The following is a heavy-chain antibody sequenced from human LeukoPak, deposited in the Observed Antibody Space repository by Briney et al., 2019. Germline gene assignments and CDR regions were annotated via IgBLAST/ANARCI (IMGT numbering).Heavy chain of an antibody. CDR2: ISGSGGST. CDR3: AKEYCSSTSCYMGY. CDR1: GFTFSSYA. V-gene: IGHV3-23*01. D-gene: IGHD2-2*02. Sequence: GGSLRLSCAASGFTFSSYAMSWVRQAPGKGLEWVSAISGSGGSTYYADSVKGRFTPSRDNSKNTLYLQMNSLRAEDTAVYYCAKEYCSSTSCYMGYWGQGTLVTVSS. J-gene: IGHJ4*02.